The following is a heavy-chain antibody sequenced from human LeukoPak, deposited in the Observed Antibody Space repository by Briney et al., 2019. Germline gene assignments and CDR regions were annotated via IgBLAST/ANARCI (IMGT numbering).Heavy chain of an antibody. Sequence: RASVKVSCKASGYTFTSSGISWVRQAPGQGLEWMGWIDAYNGNTNYAQKLQGRVTMTTDTSTTTAYMELRSLRLDDTAVYYCARAGSYYYMDVWGKGTTVTASS. CDR3: ARAGSYYYMDV. J-gene: IGHJ6*03. D-gene: IGHD1-1*01. CDR2: IDAYNGNT. V-gene: IGHV1-18*01. CDR1: GYTFTSSG.